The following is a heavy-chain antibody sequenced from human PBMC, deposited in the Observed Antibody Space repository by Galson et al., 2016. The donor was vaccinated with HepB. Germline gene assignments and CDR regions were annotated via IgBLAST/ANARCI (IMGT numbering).Heavy chain of an antibody. J-gene: IGHJ3*02. CDR3: AREGYSSGHCGAFDI. Sequence: SLRLSCAASGFVFNNCPMTWVRQAPGKGLEWVSTIGSGGFQHYADSVKGRFTVSRDNSRNTLYLQMDSLTADDTALYFCAREGYSSGHCGAFDIWGRGTVVAVSS. V-gene: IGHV3-23*01. CDR1: GFVFNNCP. D-gene: IGHD6-19*01. CDR2: IGSGGFQ.